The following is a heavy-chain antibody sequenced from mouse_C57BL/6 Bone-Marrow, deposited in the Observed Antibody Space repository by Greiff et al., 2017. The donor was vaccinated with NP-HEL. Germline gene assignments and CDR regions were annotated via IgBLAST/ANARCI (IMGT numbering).Heavy chain of an antibody. CDR2: ISDGGSYT. V-gene: IGHV5-4*01. Sequence: EVQLVESGGGLVKPGGSLKLSCAASGFTFSSYAMSWVRQTPEKRLEWVATISDGGSYTYYPDNVKGRFTISRDNAKNNLYLQMSHLKSEDTAMYYCARDRGYYGSRIYWYFDVWGTGTTVTVSS. J-gene: IGHJ1*03. D-gene: IGHD1-1*01. CDR1: GFTFSSYA. CDR3: ARDRGYYGSRIYWYFDV.